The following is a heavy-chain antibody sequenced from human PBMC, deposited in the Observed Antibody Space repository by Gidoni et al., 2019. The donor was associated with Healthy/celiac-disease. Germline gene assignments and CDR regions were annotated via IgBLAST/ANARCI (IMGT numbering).Heavy chain of an antibody. V-gene: IGHV3-23*01. Sequence: EVQLLESGGGLVQPGGSLRLSCAASGFTFSRYAMSWVRQAPGKGLEWVSAISGSGGSTYYADSVKGRFTISRDNSKNTLYLQMNSLRAEDTAVYYCAKPLDSGSYYGLYFDYWGQGTLVTVSS. CDR1: GFTFSRYA. CDR2: ISGSGGST. D-gene: IGHD1-26*01. CDR3: AKPLDSGSYYGLYFDY. J-gene: IGHJ4*02.